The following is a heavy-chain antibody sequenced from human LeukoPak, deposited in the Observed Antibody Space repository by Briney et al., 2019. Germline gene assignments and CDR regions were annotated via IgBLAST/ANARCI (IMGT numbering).Heavy chain of an antibody. D-gene: IGHD3-3*01. CDR1: GFTFSNYA. J-gene: IGHJ4*02. Sequence: GSLRLSCAASGFTFSNYAMTWVRQAPGKGLEWVSAITGSGDNTYLADSVKGRFTISRDNSKNTLYLQMNSLRAEDTAVYYCAADYDFWSGYVDYWGQGTLVTVSS. V-gene: IGHV3-23*01. CDR2: ITGSGDNT. CDR3: AADYDFWSGYVDY.